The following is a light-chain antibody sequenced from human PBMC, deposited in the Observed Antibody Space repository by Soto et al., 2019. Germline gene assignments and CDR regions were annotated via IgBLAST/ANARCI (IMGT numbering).Light chain of an antibody. J-gene: IGKJ4*01. V-gene: IGKV3-11*01. Sequence: EIVVTQSPATLSLSPGERATLSCRASQSVSSYLAWYQQKPGQAPRLLIYDASNRATGIPARFSGSGSGTDFTLTISSLEPEDFAVYYCQQRSNWPTFGGGTKVEIK. CDR3: QQRSNWPT. CDR2: DAS. CDR1: QSVSSY.